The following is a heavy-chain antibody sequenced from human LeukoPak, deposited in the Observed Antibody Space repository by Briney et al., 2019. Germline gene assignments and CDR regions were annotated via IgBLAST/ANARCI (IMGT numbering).Heavy chain of an antibody. CDR2: IYYSGST. CDR1: GGSFSGYY. D-gene: IGHD1-26*01. J-gene: IGHJ4*02. CDR3: ARRELGAGYFDY. V-gene: IGHV4-59*08. Sequence: SETLSLTCAVYGGSFSGYYWSWIRQPPGKGLEWIGYIYYSGSTNHNPSPKSRVTISVDTSKNQFSLKLSSVTAADTAVYYCARRELGAGYFDYWGQGTLVTVSS.